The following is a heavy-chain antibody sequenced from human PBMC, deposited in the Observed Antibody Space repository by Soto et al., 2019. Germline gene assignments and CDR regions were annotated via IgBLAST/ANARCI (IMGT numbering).Heavy chain of an antibody. CDR2: INHSGST. Sequence: QVQLQQWGAGLLKPSETLSLTCAVYGGPFSGYYWSWIRQPPGKGLEWIGEINHSGSTNYNPSLKSRVTISVDTSKNQFSLKLSSVTAADTAVYYCARRYSGYDLDYWGQGTLVTVSS. CDR1: GGPFSGYY. J-gene: IGHJ4*02. D-gene: IGHD5-12*01. CDR3: ARRYSGYDLDY. V-gene: IGHV4-34*01.